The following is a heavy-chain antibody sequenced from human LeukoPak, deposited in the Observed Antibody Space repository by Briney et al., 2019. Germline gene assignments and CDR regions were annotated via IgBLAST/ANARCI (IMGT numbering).Heavy chain of an antibody. CDR2: IYYSGST. CDR1: GGSISSYY. CDR3: ARGIRDIVATIGGG. D-gene: IGHD5-12*01. J-gene: IGHJ4*02. Sequence: SETLSLTCTVSGGSISSYYWSWIRQPPGKGLEWIGYIYYSGSTNYNPSLKSRVTISVDTSKNQFSLKLSSVTAADTAVYYCARGIRDIVATIGGGWGQGTLVTVSS. V-gene: IGHV4-59*01.